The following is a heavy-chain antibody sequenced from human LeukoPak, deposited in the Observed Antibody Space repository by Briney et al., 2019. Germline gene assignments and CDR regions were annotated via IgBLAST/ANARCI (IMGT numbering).Heavy chain of an antibody. Sequence: GGSLRLSCAASGFTFSGYSMNWVRQAPGKGLEWLSYISVSTSTYADSVKGRFTISRDDAKNSLYLQMSSLRAEDTAVYYCARDSQWAFDYWGQGTLVTVSS. J-gene: IGHJ4*02. CDR3: ARDSQWAFDY. V-gene: IGHV3-48*01. CDR2: ISVSTST. D-gene: IGHD1-26*01. CDR1: GFTFSGYS.